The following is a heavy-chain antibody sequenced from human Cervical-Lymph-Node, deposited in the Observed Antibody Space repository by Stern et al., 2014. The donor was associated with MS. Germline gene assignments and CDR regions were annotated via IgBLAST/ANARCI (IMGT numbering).Heavy chain of an antibody. CDR3: TRAGLVRGGTLYFDP. CDR1: GFTFSNNW. J-gene: IGHJ5*02. V-gene: IGHV3-7*01. Sequence: EVQLVESGGGLVQPGGSLILSCEASGFTFSNNWMSWLRQAPGKGLEWVASIKQDGSERYYVDSVNGRFSISRDDAKNSLYLRMNSLRVEDTALYYCTRAGLVRGGTLYFDPWGQGTQVPVSS. D-gene: IGHD3-10*01. CDR2: IKQDGSER.